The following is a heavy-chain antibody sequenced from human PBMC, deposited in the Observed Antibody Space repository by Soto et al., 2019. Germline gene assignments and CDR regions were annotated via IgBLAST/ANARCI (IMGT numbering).Heavy chain of an antibody. CDR1: GGTFSSYA. V-gene: IGHV1-69*01. D-gene: IGHD6-19*01. CDR3: ATLWVAVSGTVDY. J-gene: IGHJ4*02. CDR2: IIPIFGTA. Sequence: QVQLVQSGAEVKKPGSSVKVSCKASGGTFSSYAISWVRQAPGQGLEWMGGIIPIFGTANYEQKFQGGATITADESTSTAYMELSSLRSEDTAVYYCATLWVAVSGTVDYWGQGTLVTVSS.